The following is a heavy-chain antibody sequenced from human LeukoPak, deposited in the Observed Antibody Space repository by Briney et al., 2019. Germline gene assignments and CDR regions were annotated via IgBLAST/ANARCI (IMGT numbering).Heavy chain of an antibody. CDR3: AGAAAAFDY. D-gene: IGHD6-13*01. J-gene: IGHJ4*02. Sequence: LGGSLRLSCAASGFTFSKHAMLWVRRAPGKGLEWVALISHDGGDRFYADSVKGRFTISRDNSKNTVSLQLNTLRTDDTAIYYCAGAAAAFDYWGQGTLVTVSS. CDR1: GFTFSKHA. V-gene: IGHV3-30*04. CDR2: ISHDGGDR.